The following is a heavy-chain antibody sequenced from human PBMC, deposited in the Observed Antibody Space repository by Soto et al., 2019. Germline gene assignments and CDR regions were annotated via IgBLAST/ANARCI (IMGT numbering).Heavy chain of an antibody. J-gene: IGHJ6*02. CDR1: GFSFSTYG. CDR3: AKVIRADSTSSNFYYYSGMDV. D-gene: IGHD6-6*01. CDR2: ISNDGRNK. V-gene: IGHV3-30*18. Sequence: QVQMVESGGGVVQPGRSLRLSCAASGFSFSTYGMHWVRQAPGKGLEWMAVISNDGRNKYYADSVKGRFTISRDNSKDTMFLQMNSLRCEDTAIYYCAKVIRADSTSSNFYYYSGMDVWGQGTTVTVSS.